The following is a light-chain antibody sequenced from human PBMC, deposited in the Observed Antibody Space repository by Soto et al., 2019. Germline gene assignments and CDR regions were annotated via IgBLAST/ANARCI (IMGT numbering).Light chain of an antibody. CDR1: QSVSSY. J-gene: IGKJ5*01. Sequence: EIVLTQSPATLSLSRGEGATLSCRASQSVSSYLAWYQQKPGQAPRLLIYDASNRATGIPARFSGSGSGTDFTLTISSLEPEDFAVYYCQQRSNWPITLGQGTRLEI. CDR3: QQRSNWPIT. CDR2: DAS. V-gene: IGKV3-11*01.